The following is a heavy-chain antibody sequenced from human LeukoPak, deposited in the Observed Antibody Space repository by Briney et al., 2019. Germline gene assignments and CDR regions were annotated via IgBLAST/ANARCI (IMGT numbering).Heavy chain of an antibody. D-gene: IGHD2-15*01. CDR3: ARVFVYCSGGSCYWGWFDP. J-gene: IGHJ5*02. Sequence: PSETLSLTCTVSGGSLSSYYWSWIRQPPGKGLEWIGYIYYSGNTNYNPSLKSRVTISVDTSKNRFSLKLSSVTAADTAMYYCARVFVYCSGGSCYWGWFDPWGQGTLVTVSS. V-gene: IGHV4-59*01. CDR2: IYYSGNT. CDR1: GGSLSSYY.